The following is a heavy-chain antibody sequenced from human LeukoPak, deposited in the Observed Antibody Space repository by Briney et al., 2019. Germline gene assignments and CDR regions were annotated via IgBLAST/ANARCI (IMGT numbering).Heavy chain of an antibody. CDR2: INHSGST. CDR1: GGSFSGYY. D-gene: IGHD3-3*01. CDR3: ARGRPYYDFWSGYQTLFDY. V-gene: IGHV4-34*01. J-gene: IGHJ4*02. Sequence: SETLSLTCAVYGGSFSGYYWSWIRQPPGNGLEWIGEINHSGSTNYNPSLKSRVTISVDTSRNHFSLKLSSVTAADTAVYYCARGRPYYDFWSGYQTLFDYWGQGTLVTVSS.